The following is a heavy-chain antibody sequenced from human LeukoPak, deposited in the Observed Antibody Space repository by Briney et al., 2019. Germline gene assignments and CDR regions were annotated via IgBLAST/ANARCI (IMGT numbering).Heavy chain of an antibody. CDR2: IYYSGST. CDR1: GGSISSSSYY. V-gene: IGHV4-39*07. Sequence: PSETLSLTCTVSGGSISSSSYYWGWIRQPPGKGLEWIGSIYYSGSTYYNPSLKSRVTISVDTSKNQFSLKLSSVTAADTAVYYCARGGMRYYGSGSYFPFRSSIKTYNWFDPWGQGTLVTVSS. J-gene: IGHJ5*02. CDR3: ARGGMRYYGSGSYFPFRSSIKTYNWFDP. D-gene: IGHD3-10*01.